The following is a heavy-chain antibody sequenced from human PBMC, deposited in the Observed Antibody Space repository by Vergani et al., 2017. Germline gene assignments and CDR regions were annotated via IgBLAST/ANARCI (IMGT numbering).Heavy chain of an antibody. CDR3: AREDCSSTSCHYYFDY. Sequence: QVQLVQSGAEVKKPGASVKVSCKASGYTFTSYDINWVRQATGQGLEWMGWMNPNSGNTGYAQKFQGRVTITRNTSISTAYMELSSLRSEDTALYYCAREDCSSTSCHYYFDYWGQGTLVTVSS. D-gene: IGHD2-2*01. CDR1: GYTFTSYD. V-gene: IGHV1-8*03. J-gene: IGHJ4*02. CDR2: MNPNSGNT.